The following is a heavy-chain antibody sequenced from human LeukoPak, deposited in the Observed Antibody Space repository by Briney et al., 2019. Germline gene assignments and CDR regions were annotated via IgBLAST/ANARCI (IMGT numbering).Heavy chain of an antibody. CDR1: GGTFSSYA. CDR3: ARLRSGYVDY. J-gene: IGHJ4*02. CDR2: IIPIFGTA. V-gene: IGHV1-69*13. D-gene: IGHD6-19*01. Sequence: ASVKVPCKASGGTFSSYAISWVRQAPGQGLEWMGGIIPIFGTANYAQKFQGRVTITADESTSTAYMELSSLRSEDTAVYYCARLRSGYVDYWGQGTLVTVSS.